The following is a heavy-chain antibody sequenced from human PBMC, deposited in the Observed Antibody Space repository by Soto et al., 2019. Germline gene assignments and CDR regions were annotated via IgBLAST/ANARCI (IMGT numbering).Heavy chain of an antibody. D-gene: IGHD2-15*01. V-gene: IGHV4-34*01. J-gene: IGHJ4*02. CDR2: INHSGST. Sequence: SETLSLTCTVSGDSISGYYWSWIRQPPGKGLEWIGEINHSGSTNYNPSLKSRVTISVDTSKNQFSLKLSSVTAADTAVYYCASRPYGGGFDYWGQGTLVTVSS. CDR3: ASRPYGGGFDY. CDR1: GDSISGYY.